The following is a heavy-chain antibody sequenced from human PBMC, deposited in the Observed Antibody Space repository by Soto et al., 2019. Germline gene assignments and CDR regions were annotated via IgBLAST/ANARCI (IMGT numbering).Heavy chain of an antibody. CDR2: INPSGGST. Sequence: SVKVSCKASGYTFTSYYMHWVRQAPGQGLEWMGIINPSGGSTSYAQKFQGRVTMTRDTSTSTVYMELSSLRSEDTAVYYCAREELPATAMEETYYYYGMDVWGQGTTVTVSS. J-gene: IGHJ6*02. D-gene: IGHD5-18*01. CDR1: GYTFTSYY. V-gene: IGHV1-46*01. CDR3: AREELPATAMEETYYYYGMDV.